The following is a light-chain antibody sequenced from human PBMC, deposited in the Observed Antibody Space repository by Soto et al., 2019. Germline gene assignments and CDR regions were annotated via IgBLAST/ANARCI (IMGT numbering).Light chain of an antibody. CDR1: SSDVGGYNY. V-gene: IGLV2-14*01. J-gene: IGLJ1*01. CDR3: SSYTRSVTVV. Sequence: QSALTQPASVSGSPGQSITISCTGTSSDVGGYNYVSWYQQHPGKAPKLIIYEVSNRPSGVSNRFSGSQSGNTASLTISGLQAEDEADYYCSSYTRSVTVVFGTATKVTVL. CDR2: EVS.